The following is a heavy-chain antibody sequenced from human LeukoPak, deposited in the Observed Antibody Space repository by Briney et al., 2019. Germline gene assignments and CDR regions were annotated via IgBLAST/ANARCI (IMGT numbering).Heavy chain of an antibody. D-gene: IGHD6-6*01. CDR3: ATAYSSSPDREDY. CDR1: GFTFSSYS. CDR2: ISSSSSYI. Sequence: PGGSLRLSCAASGFTFSSYSMNWVRQAPGKGLEWVSSISSSSSYIYYADSVKGRFTISRDNAKNSLYLQMNSLRAEDTALYYCATAYSSSPDREDYWGQGTLVTVSS. J-gene: IGHJ4*02. V-gene: IGHV3-21*04.